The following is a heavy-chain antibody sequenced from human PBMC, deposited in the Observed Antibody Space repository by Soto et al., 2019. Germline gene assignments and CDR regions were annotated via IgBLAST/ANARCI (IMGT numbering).Heavy chain of an antibody. CDR1: GGSISSYY. D-gene: IGHD1-20*01. V-gene: IGHV4-59*01. J-gene: IGHJ6*02. CDR3: ARYKSNYYYGMDV. Sequence: QVQLQESGPGLVKPSETLSLTCTVSGGSISSYYWSWIRQPPGKGLEWLGYIYYSGITNYNPSLKSRVTISVDTSTNQFSLKLSSVTAADTAVYYCARYKSNYYYGMDVWGQGTTVTVS. CDR2: IYYSGIT.